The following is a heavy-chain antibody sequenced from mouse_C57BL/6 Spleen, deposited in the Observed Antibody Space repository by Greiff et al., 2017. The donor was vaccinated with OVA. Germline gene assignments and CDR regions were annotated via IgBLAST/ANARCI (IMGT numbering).Heavy chain of an antibody. J-gene: IGHJ4*01. CDR3: AGRKDDYDYAMDY. D-gene: IGHD2-4*01. CDR2: IYPGGGYT. Sequence: QVQLQQSGAELVRPGTSVKMSCKASGYTFTNYWIGWAKQRPGHGLEWIGDIYPGGGYTNYNEKFKGKATLTADKSSSTAYMQYSSLTSEDSAIYYCAGRKDDYDYAMDYWGQGTSITVSS. V-gene: IGHV1-63*01. CDR1: GYTFTNYW.